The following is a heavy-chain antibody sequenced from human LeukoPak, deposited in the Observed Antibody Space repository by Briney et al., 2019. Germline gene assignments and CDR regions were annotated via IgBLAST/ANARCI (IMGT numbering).Heavy chain of an antibody. CDR2: IWYDGSNK. D-gene: IGHD5-18*01. CDR1: GFTFGSYG. V-gene: IGHV3-33*01. J-gene: IGHJ4*02. Sequence: GGSLRLSCAASGFTFGSYGMHWVRQAPGKGLEWVAVIWYDGSNKYYADSVKGRFTISRDNSKNTLYLQMNSLRAEDTAVYYCARGDVDTVFDYWGQGTLVTVSS. CDR3: ARGDVDTVFDY.